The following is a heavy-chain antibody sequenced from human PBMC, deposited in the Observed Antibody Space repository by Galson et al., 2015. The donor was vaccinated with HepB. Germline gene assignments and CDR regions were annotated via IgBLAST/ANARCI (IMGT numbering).Heavy chain of an antibody. D-gene: IGHD4-11*01. CDR2: ISSSNSYI. J-gene: IGHJ4*02. CDR3: ARDRYSSHLDY. CDR1: GFIFSTYA. Sequence: SLRLSCAASGFIFSTYAMNWVRQAPGKGLEWVSSISSSNSYIYYADSVKGRFTISRDNAKNSLFLQMNSLRAEDTAVYYCARDRYSSHLDYWGQGTLVTVSS. V-gene: IGHV3-21*01.